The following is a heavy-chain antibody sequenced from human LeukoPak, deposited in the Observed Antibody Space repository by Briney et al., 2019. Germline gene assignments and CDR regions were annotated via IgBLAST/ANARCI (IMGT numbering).Heavy chain of an antibody. V-gene: IGHV1-2*02. J-gene: IGHJ4*02. Sequence: ASVKVSCKASGYTFTGYYIHWVRQAPGQGLEWMGWISPNSGGRNYAQKFQGRVTMTGDTSVSTAHMELSNVRSDDTAVYYCARGTTVTTPFDYWGQGTLVTVSS. CDR1: GYTFTGYY. CDR2: ISPNSGGR. CDR3: ARGTTVTTPFDY. D-gene: IGHD4-17*01.